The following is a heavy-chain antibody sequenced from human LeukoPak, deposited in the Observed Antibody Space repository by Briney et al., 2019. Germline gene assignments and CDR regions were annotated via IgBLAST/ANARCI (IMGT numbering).Heavy chain of an antibody. J-gene: IGHJ4*02. CDR1: GFTFSDYY. V-gene: IGHV3-11*01. Sequence: GGSLRLSCAASGFTFSDYYMTWIRQAPGKGLEWVSYITGSSITIYYADSVKGRFTISRDNSKNTLYLQMNSLRAEDTAVYYCAKYGDYAIFDYWGQGTLVTVSS. D-gene: IGHD4-17*01. CDR3: AKYGDYAIFDY. CDR2: ITGSSITI.